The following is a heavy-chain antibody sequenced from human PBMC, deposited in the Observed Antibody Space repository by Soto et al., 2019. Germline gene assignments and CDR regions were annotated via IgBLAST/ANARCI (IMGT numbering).Heavy chain of an antibody. CDR3: ARAPRDWIVVVGL. J-gene: IGHJ4*02. CDR1: GYTFTGYY. V-gene: IGHV1-2*02. D-gene: IGHD2-15*01. CDR2: INPNTGGT. Sequence: QVKLVQSGAEVKKPGASVKVSCKASGYTFTGYYMHWVRQAPGQGLEWMGWINPNTGGTNYAQKVQGRVTMNRDTSISTAYLELSMLGSDDTAVYYCARAPRDWIVVVGLWGQGTLVTVSS.